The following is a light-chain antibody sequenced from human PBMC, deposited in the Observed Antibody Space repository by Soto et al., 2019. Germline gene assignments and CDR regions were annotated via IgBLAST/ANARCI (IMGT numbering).Light chain of an antibody. V-gene: IGKV1-5*01. CDR1: QSVRSW. J-gene: IGKJ4*01. CDR2: DAS. Sequence: DIQMTQSPSSLSASVGDRVTITCRASQSVRSWLAWYQQQPGKAPKFLIYDASSLESGVPSRFSGSGSGTEFTLTISSLQPDDFATYYCQQYDNYPLTFGGGTKVDIK. CDR3: QQYDNYPLT.